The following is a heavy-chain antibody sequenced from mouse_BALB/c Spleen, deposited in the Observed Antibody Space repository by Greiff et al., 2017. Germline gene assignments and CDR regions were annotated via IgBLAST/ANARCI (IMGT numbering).Heavy chain of an antibody. J-gene: IGHJ4*01. CDR2: IFPGSGNT. CDR3: ARGVITTGYAMDY. D-gene: IGHD2-4*01. Sequence: VQLQQSGPELVKPGASVKISCKASGYSFTSYYIHWVKQRPGQGLEWIGWIFPGSGNTKYNEKFKGKATLTADTSSSTAYMQLSSLTSEDSAVYFCARGVITTGYAMDYWGQGTSVTVSS. CDR1: GYSFTSYY. V-gene: IGHV1-66*01.